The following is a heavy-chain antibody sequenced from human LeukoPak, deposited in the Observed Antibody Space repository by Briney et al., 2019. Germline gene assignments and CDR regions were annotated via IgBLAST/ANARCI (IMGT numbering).Heavy chain of an antibody. D-gene: IGHD3-9*01. CDR3: ARKYYDILTRQNHFDY. V-gene: IGHV1-18*01. J-gene: IGHJ4*02. CDR2: ISAYNGNT. Sequence: ASVKVSCKASGYTFTSYGISWVRQAPGQGLEWMGWISAYNGNTNYAQKLQGRVTMTTDTSTSTAYMELRSLRSDDTAVYYCARKYYDILTRQNHFDYWGQGTLVTVSS. CDR1: GYTFTSYG.